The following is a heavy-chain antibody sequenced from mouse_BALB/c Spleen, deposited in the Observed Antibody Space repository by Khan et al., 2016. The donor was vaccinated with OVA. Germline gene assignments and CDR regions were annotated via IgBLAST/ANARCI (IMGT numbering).Heavy chain of an antibody. J-gene: IGHJ4*01. D-gene: IGHD1-1*01. CDR2: IWGDGST. CDR1: GFSLTSFG. V-gene: IGHV2-3*01. CDR3: GKFTRYYYSMDY. Sequence: QVQLKESGPGLVAPSQSLSITCTVSGFSLTSFGVHWVRQPPGKGLEWLGVIWGDGSTNYHSTLKSRLIVSKDNSKSQVFLKLISLQTDDTATYYCGKFTRYYYSMDYWGQGTSVTVSS.